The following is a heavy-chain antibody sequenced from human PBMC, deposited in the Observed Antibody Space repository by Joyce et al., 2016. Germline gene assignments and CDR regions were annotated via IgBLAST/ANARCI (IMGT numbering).Heavy chain of an antibody. D-gene: IGHD3-22*01. Sequence: QVQLVQSGAEVKKPGASVKVSCNTSGYTFTSYGISGVRQAPGLGLEWMGWIINYNDNTNGAPDCQGRANSATDTSTTTAFMELRSLGSDDTAVYFCARGPLITMIVVVSDAFDIWGQGTMVTVSS. CDR3: ARGPLITMIVVVSDAFDI. CDR2: IINYNDNT. J-gene: IGHJ3*02. CDR1: GYTFTSYG. V-gene: IGHV1-18*01.